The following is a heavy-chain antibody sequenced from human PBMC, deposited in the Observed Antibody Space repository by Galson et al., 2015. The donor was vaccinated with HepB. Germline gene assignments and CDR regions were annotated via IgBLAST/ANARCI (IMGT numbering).Heavy chain of an antibody. D-gene: IGHD3-9*01. J-gene: IGHJ6*02. CDR2: INAGSGNT. Sequence: SVKVSCKASGYTFTSYAMHWVRQAPGQGLEWMGWINAGSGNTKYSQKFQGRVTITRDTSASTAYMELSSLRSEDTAVYYCARGPDVLRYFDWLVGGMDVWGQGTTVTVSS. CDR3: ARGPDVLRYFDWLVGGMDV. V-gene: IGHV1-3*01. CDR1: GYTFTSYA.